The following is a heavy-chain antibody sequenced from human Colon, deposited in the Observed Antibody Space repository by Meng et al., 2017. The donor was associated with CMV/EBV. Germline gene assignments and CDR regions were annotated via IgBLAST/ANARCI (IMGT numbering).Heavy chain of an antibody. CDR2: IYPQDGGT. D-gene: IGHD6-13*01. J-gene: IGHJ4*02. CDR3: VRESWYFDF. CDR1: GYTFTANH. V-gene: IGHV1-2*02. Sequence: GQLDQSGTEVKTPGDPVKVSCKTSGYTFTANHLHWVRQAPGQGLEWMGWIYPQDGGTYFAQKFQDRVTLTRDTSITTAYMELSGLTSDDTAIYYCVRESWYFDFWGEGTLVTVSS.